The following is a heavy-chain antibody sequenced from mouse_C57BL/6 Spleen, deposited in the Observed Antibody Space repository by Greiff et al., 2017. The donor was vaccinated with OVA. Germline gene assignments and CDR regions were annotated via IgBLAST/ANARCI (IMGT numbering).Heavy chain of an antibody. CDR2: ISSGSSTI. CDR1: GFTFSDYG. J-gene: IGHJ4*01. Sequence: EVQGRVESGGGLVKPGGSLKLSCAASGFTFSDYGMHWVRQAPEKGLEWVAYISSGSSTIYYADTVKGRFTISRDNAKNTLFLQMTSLRSEDTAMYYCASKPDYYAMDYWGQGTSVTVSS. V-gene: IGHV5-17*01. CDR3: ASKPDYYAMDY.